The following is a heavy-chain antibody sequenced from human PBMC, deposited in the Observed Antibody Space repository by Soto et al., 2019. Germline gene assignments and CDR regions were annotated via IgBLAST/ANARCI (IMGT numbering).Heavy chain of an antibody. Sequence: QITLKESGPTLVKPTQTLTLTCTFSGFSLRAYAVGVGWIRQPPGKALEWLSFIYWNDNEYYSPSLRSRLTISKDTPKNQVVLTMTNMDPVDTATYYCAHGSGWLFDYWGQGTLVTVSS. J-gene: IGHJ4*02. CDR2: IYWNDNE. V-gene: IGHV2-5*01. CDR3: AHGSGWLFDY. CDR1: GFSLRAYAVG. D-gene: IGHD6-19*01.